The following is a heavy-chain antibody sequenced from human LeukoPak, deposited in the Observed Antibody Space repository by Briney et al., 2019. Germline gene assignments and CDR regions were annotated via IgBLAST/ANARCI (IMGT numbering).Heavy chain of an antibody. CDR2: IYSGGTT. J-gene: IGHJ4*02. V-gene: IGHV3-53*01. Sequence: GGSLRLSCAASGFTVSSNYMRWVRQAPGKGLEWVSVIYSGGTTYYADSVKGRFTISRDNSKNTLYLQMNSLRAEDTAVYYCATLAGGSIVVVPAAPRDYWGQGTLVTVSS. CDR3: ATLAGGSIVVVPAAPRDY. D-gene: IGHD2-2*01. CDR1: GFTVSSNY.